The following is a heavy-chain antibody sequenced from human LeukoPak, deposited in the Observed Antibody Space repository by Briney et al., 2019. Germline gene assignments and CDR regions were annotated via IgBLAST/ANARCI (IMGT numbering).Heavy chain of an antibody. CDR1: GGSISSGGYY. D-gene: IGHD2-2*01. CDR3: ATFNGSYCSSTSCYVSDP. Sequence: SETLSLTCTVSGGSISSGGYYWSWIRQHPGKGLEWIGYIYYSGSTYYNPSLKSRVTISVDTSKNQFSLKLSSVTAADTAVYYCATFNGSYCSSTSCYVSDPWGQGTLVTVSS. V-gene: IGHV4-31*03. CDR2: IYYSGST. J-gene: IGHJ5*02.